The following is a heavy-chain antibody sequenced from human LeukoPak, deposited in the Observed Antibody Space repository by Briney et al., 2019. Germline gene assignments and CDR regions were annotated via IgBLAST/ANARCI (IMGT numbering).Heavy chain of an antibody. CDR3: ARDKAAGGLSWIQLWADRFDY. Sequence: ASEKLSFKASGYTFTIYGISWVRQSPGQGLEWMGWISAYNGNTNYAQKLQGRVTMTTDTSTITAYMELRSLRSDDTAVYYCARDKAAGGLSWIQLWADRFDYWGQGTLVTVSS. CDR1: GYTFTIYG. D-gene: IGHD5-18*01. V-gene: IGHV1-18*01. J-gene: IGHJ4*02. CDR2: ISAYNGNT.